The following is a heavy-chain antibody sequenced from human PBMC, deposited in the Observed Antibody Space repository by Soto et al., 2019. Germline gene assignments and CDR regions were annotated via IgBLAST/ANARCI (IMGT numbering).Heavy chain of an antibody. D-gene: IGHD3-9*01. J-gene: IGHJ4*02. V-gene: IGHV1-3*01. CDR1: GYTFTTYA. Sequence: ASVKVSCKASGYTFTTYAIQWVRQAPGQRLEWMGWINAGNGNTRYSQKFQDRVTITRDTSASTAYMELSRLRSEDTAVYYCARTHYAILSSYSPNPFGYWGQGTLVTVSS. CDR3: ARTHYAILSSYSPNPFGY. CDR2: INAGNGNT.